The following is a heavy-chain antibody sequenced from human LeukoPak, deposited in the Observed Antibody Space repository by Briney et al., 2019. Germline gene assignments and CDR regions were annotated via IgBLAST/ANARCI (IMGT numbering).Heavy chain of an antibody. V-gene: IGHV1-69*04. Sequence: SVKVSCKASGYTFTSYGISWVRQAPGQGLEWMGRIIPILGIANYAQKFQGRVTITADKSTSTAYMELSSLRSGDTAVYYCAREHSALAVADFDYWGQGTLVTVSS. CDR3: AREHSALAVADFDY. CDR1: GYTFTSYG. D-gene: IGHD6-19*01. J-gene: IGHJ4*02. CDR2: IIPILGIA.